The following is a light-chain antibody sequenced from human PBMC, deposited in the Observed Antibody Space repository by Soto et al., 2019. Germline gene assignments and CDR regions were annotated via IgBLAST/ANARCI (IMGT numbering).Light chain of an antibody. Sequence: EIVLTHSPGTLSLSPGEIASLSCGASQSISSSFLAWYQQKPGQAPRLLIYGASTRATGIPARFSGSGSGTEFTLTISSLQSEDFAVYYCQQYNNWPPITFGQGTRLEIK. CDR3: QQYNNWPPIT. V-gene: IGKV3-15*01. J-gene: IGKJ5*01. CDR1: QSISSS. CDR2: GAS.